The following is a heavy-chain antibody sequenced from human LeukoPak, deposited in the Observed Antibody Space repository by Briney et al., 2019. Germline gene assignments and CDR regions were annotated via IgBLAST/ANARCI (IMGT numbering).Heavy chain of an antibody. J-gene: IGHJ5*02. D-gene: IGHD3-10*01. CDR1: GASISNYH. Sequence: KSSETLSLTCTVSGASISNYHWSWIRQPPGKGLEWIGYMYDSGNTNYNPSLKSRVTISVDTSKNQFSLNLNSVTAADTAVYYCARAGPTMVRGNWFDPWGQGTLVTVSS. CDR3: ARAGPTMVRGNWFDP. CDR2: MYDSGNT. V-gene: IGHV4-59*01.